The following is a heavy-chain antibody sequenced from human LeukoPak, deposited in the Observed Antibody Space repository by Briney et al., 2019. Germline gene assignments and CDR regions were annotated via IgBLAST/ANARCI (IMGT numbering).Heavy chain of an antibody. D-gene: IGHD3-16*02. Sequence: GASVKVSCKASGYTFTSYDINWVRQATGQGLQWMGWMNPNSGNTGYAQKFQGRVTMTRNTSISTAYMELSSLRSEDTAVYYCAFLGLEAAQLSYAFDIWGQGTMVTVSS. V-gene: IGHV1-8*01. CDR2: MNPNSGNT. CDR1: GYTFTSYD. CDR3: AFLGLEAAQLSYAFDI. J-gene: IGHJ3*02.